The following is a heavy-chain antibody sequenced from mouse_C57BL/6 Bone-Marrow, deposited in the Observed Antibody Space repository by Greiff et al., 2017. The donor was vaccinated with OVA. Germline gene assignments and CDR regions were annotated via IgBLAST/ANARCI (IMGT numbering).Heavy chain of an antibody. Sequence: VQLQQPGAELVKPGASVKMSCKASGYTFTSYWITWVKQRPGQGLEWIGDIYPGSGSTNYNEKFKGKATLTVDTSSSTAYMQLSSLTSEDSAVYYCARFGIVDSSGYYWGQGTTLTVSS. J-gene: IGHJ2*01. CDR2: IYPGSGST. V-gene: IGHV1-55*01. CDR1: GYTFTSYW. D-gene: IGHD3-2*02. CDR3: ARFGIVDSSGYY.